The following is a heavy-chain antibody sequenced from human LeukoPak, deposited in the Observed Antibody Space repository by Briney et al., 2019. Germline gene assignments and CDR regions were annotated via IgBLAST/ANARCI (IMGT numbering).Heavy chain of an antibody. D-gene: IGHD6-19*01. CDR2: ISYDGSNK. J-gene: IGHJ5*02. V-gene: IGHV3-30*18. CDR3: AKDQEGGGWYHWFDP. CDR1: GFTVSSNY. Sequence: GGSLRLSCAASGFTVSSNYMSWVRQAPGKGLEWVAVISYDGSNKYYADSVKGRFTISRDNSKNTLYLQMNSLRAEDTAVYYCAKDQEGGGWYHWFDPWGQGTLVTVSS.